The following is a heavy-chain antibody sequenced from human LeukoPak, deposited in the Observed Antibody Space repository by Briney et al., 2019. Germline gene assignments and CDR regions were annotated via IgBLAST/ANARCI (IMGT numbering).Heavy chain of an antibody. CDR3: ARGTALNSYYFDY. J-gene: IGHJ4*02. V-gene: IGHV3-33*01. D-gene: IGHD2-21*02. CDR2: IWYDGSNK. Sequence: PGRSLRLSRAASGFTFSSYGMHRVRQAPGKGLEWVAVIWYDGSNKYYADSVKGRFTISRDNSKNTLYLQMKSLRAEDTAVYYCARGTALNSYYFDYWGQGTLVTVSS. CDR1: GFTFSSYG.